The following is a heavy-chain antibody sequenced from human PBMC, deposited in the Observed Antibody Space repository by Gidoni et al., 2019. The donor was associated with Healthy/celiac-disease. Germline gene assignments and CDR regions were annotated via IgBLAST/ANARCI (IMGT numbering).Heavy chain of an antibody. J-gene: IGHJ3*02. D-gene: IGHD7-27*01. CDR2: IYWDDDK. Sequence: QITLKESGPTLVKPTQTLTLTCTFSGFSLSTSGVGVGWIRQPPGKALEWLALIYWDDDKRYSPSLKSRLTITKDTSKNQVVLTMTNMDPVDTATYYCAHSNWGSPTVLPAGAFDIWGQGTMVTVSS. CDR3: AHSNWGSPTVLPAGAFDI. CDR1: GFSLSTSGVG. V-gene: IGHV2-5*02.